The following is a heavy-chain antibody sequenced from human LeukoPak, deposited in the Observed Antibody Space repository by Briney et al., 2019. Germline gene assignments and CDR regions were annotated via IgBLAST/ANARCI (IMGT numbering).Heavy chain of an antibody. CDR2: VSWNSGTI. D-gene: IGHD2-21*01. CDR3: AKDRAQGVPFRVIDH. CDR1: GFAFDDYA. V-gene: IGHV3-9*01. J-gene: IGHJ1*01. Sequence: GGSLRLSCAASGFAFDDYALHWVRQAPGKGLEWVSGVSWNSGTIGYGESVRGRFTTSRDNAKNSLFLQMDSLRPEDTGLYYCAKDRAQGVPFRVIDHWGQGTLVTVTS.